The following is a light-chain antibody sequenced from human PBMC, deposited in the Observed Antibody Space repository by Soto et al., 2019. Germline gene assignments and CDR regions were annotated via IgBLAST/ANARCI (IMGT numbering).Light chain of an antibody. CDR2: AAS. V-gene: IGKV1-8*01. Sequence: THSPGTLSLSPGEIATLSCRASQSVSSSYLAWYQQKPGKAPKLLIYAASTLQSGVPSRFSGSGSGTDFTLTISCLQSEDFATYYCQQYYSYPRTFGQGTKVDIK. CDR1: QSVSSSY. CDR3: QQYYSYPRT. J-gene: IGKJ1*01.